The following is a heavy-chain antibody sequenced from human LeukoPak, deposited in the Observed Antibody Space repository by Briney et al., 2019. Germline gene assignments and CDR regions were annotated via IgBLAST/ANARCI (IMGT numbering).Heavy chain of an antibody. CDR2: ISYDGSNK. CDR1: GFTFSSYG. D-gene: IGHD3-3*01. V-gene: IGHV3-30*18. Sequence: PGRSLRLSCAASGFTFSSYGMHWVRQAPGKGLEWVAVISYDGSNKYYADSVKGRFTISRDNSKNTLYLQMNSLRAEDTAVYYCAKGNHDFWSGYPGLSYFDYWGQGTLVTVSS. CDR3: AKGNHDFWSGYPGLSYFDY. J-gene: IGHJ4*02.